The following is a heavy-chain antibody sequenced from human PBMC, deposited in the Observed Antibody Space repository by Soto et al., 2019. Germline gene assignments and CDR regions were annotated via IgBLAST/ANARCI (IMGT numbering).Heavy chain of an antibody. D-gene: IGHD3-9*01. CDR3: AKDSIADILTGYLDY. V-gene: IGHV3-9*01. Sequence: GGSLRLSCAASGFTFDDYAMHWVRQAPGKGLEWVSGISWNSGSIGYADSVKGRFTISRDNAKNSLYLQMNSLRAEDTALYYCAKDSIADILTGYLDYWGQGTLVTVSS. J-gene: IGHJ4*02. CDR2: ISWNSGSI. CDR1: GFTFDDYA.